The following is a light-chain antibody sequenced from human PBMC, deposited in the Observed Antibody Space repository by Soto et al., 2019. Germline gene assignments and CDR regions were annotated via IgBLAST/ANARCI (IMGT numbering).Light chain of an antibody. CDR2: DVS. J-gene: IGLJ1*01. V-gene: IGLV2-14*03. CDR1: SSDVGGYKY. Sequence: SVLTQPASVSGSPGQSITISCTGTSSDVGGYKYVSWYQQHPGKAPKLMIYDVSNRPSGVSNRFSGSKSGNTASLTISGLQAEDEADYYCSSYTSTTPYVFGTGTKVTVL. CDR3: SSYTSTTPYV.